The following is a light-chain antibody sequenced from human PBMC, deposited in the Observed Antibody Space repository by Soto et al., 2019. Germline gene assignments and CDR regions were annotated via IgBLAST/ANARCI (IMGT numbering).Light chain of an antibody. CDR1: QGVRSN. CDR3: QQYGSSGT. J-gene: IGKJ1*01. CDR2: GAS. Sequence: EIVMTQSPATLSVSPGERATLSCRASQGVRSNLAWYQQKPGQPPRLVISGASTRAPGIPARFSGFGSGTDFTLTISSLEPEDFAVYYCQQYGSSGTFGQGTKVDIK. V-gene: IGKV3D-15*01.